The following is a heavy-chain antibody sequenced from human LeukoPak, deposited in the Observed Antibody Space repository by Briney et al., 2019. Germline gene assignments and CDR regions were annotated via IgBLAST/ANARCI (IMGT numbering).Heavy chain of an antibody. Sequence: NTSETLSLTCAVSGGSMTNYYWSWIRQPPGKELEWIGYIYYSGSTNYNPSLKSRLAISVDTSKNQFSLRLSSVTAADTAVYYCARLRGNYFPDYWGQGTLVTVSS. CDR1: GGSMTNYY. D-gene: IGHD4-11*01. V-gene: IGHV4-59*01. CDR2: IYYSGST. CDR3: ARLRGNYFPDY. J-gene: IGHJ4*02.